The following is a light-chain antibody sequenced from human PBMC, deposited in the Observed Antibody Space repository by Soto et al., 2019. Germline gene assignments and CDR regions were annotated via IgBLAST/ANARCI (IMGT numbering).Light chain of an antibody. Sequence: EIEMPQSPSSLSAFVGDRVTITCRASQSIGNFLNWYQQRPGKAPELLIYAASNLQSGVPSRFSGSGSGTAFTLTISSLRPADFATYDCQQTYSTWTFGQGTKVDIK. CDR3: QQTYSTWT. J-gene: IGKJ1*01. V-gene: IGKV1-39*01. CDR1: QSIGNF. CDR2: AAS.